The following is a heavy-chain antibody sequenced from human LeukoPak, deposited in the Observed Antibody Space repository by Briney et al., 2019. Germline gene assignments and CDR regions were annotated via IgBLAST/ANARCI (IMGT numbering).Heavy chain of an antibody. J-gene: IGHJ4*02. CDR2: LSYDGSKK. D-gene: IGHD3-10*01. CDR1: GFTFSSYA. CDR3: AKDLSIRGIMHY. Sequence: GGSLRLSCAASGFTFSSYAMHWVRQAPGKGLEWVAVLSYDGSKKYYADSVKGRFTISRDNPKNTLYLQMDSLRPEDTAVYYCAKDLSIRGIMHYWGQGTLVTVSS. V-gene: IGHV3-30*18.